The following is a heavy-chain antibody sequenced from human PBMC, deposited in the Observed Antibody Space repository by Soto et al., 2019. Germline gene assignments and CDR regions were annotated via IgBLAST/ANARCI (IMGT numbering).Heavy chain of an antibody. CDR3: ARVNIVLMVYAINYFSY. J-gene: IGHJ4*02. D-gene: IGHD2-8*01. Sequence: SETLSLTCTVSGGSISSSSYYWGWIRQPPGKGLEWIGSIYYSGSTYYNPSLKSRVTISVDTSKNQFSLKLSSVTAADTAVYYCARVNIVLMVYAINYFSYWGQGTLVTVSS. V-gene: IGHV4-39*01. CDR2: IYYSGST. CDR1: GGSISSSSYY.